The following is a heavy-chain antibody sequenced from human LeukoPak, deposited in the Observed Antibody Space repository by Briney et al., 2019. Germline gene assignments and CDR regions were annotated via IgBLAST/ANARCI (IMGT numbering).Heavy chain of an antibody. J-gene: IGHJ5*02. CDR1: GYYISSGYY. CDR2: IYHSGST. CDR3: ARRIVGATNWFDP. Sequence: SETLSLTCTVSGYYISSGYYWGWIRQPPGKGLEWIGSIYHSGSTYYNPSLKGRVTISVDTSKNQFSLKLNSVTAADTAVYYCARRIVGATNWFDPWGQGTLVTVSS. V-gene: IGHV4-38-2*02. D-gene: IGHD1-26*01.